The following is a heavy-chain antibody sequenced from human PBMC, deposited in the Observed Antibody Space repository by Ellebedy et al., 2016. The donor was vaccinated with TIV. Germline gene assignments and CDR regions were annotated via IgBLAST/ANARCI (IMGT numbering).Heavy chain of an antibody. CDR3: ARGGPQLILHS. CDR1: GGSIISDDSY. Sequence: MPSETLSLTCTVSGGSIISDDSYWSWIRQPPGKGLEWIGYVYYTGSTYFNSSLKSRLSMSVDTSKNQFSLRLNSVTAADTAVYYCARGGPQLILHSWGQGTLVTVSS. J-gene: IGHJ4*02. D-gene: IGHD2-15*01. CDR2: VYYTGST. V-gene: IGHV4-30-4*01.